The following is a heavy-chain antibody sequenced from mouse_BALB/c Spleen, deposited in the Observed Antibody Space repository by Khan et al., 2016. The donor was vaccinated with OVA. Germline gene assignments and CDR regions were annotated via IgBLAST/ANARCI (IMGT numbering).Heavy chain of an antibody. CDR2: ISSDGDYT. V-gene: IGHV5-6*01. Sequence: VQLKQSGGDLVKPGGSLKLSCAASGFTFSSYSMSWVRQTPDKRLEWVATISSDGDYTYFPDSVKGRITISRDNAKNTLNLQMSSLKSEDTALYYCASHLTGSFAYWGQGTLVTVSA. D-gene: IGHD4-1*01. CDR3: ASHLTGSFAY. J-gene: IGHJ3*01. CDR1: GFTFSSYS.